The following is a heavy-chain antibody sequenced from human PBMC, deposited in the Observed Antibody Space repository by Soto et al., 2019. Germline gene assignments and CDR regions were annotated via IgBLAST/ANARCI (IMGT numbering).Heavy chain of an antibody. CDR2: MYYSGCT. J-gene: IGHJ5*02. V-gene: IGHV4-31*11. Sequence: QVQLQESGPGLVKPSHTLSLTCAVSGDSIGTDGYYWSWIRQVPGKGLEWIGHMYYSGCTSYNASPKSQGPISGDTAKNQFSLSLTSVTAADTAVYFCAGGGVLRFLKWFPGGWLDPWGQGTLVSVSS. CDR1: GDSIGTDGYY. D-gene: IGHD3-3*01. CDR3: AGGGVLRFLKWFPGGWLDP.